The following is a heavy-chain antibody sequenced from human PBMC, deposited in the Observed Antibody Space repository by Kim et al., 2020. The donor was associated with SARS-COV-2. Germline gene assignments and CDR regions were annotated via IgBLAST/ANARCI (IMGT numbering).Heavy chain of an antibody. V-gene: IGHV3-7*03. D-gene: IGHD2-2*02. Sequence: GGSLRLSCAASGFTFSSYWMSWVRQAPGKGLEWVANIKQDGSEKYYVDSVKGRFTISRDNAKNSLYLQMNSLRAEDTAVYYCARVSLSDIVVVPAAIDIDYWGQGTLVTVSS. CDR3: ARVSLSDIVVVPAAIDIDY. CDR1: GFTFSSYW. CDR2: IKQDGSEK. J-gene: IGHJ4*02.